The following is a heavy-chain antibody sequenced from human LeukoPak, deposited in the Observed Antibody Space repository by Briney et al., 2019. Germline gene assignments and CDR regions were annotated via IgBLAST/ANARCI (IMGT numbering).Heavy chain of an antibody. J-gene: IGHJ4*02. V-gene: IGHV3-23*01. CDR1: GFTFSNYG. CDR2: ISGSGGNT. Sequence: GGTLRLSCAASGFTFSNYGMSWVRQAPGKGLEWVSTISGSGGNTYDADSVKGRFTISRDNSKNTLYLQMNSLRAEDTAVYYCARDLGGGSFDYWGQGTLVTVSS. D-gene: IGHD3-16*01. CDR3: ARDLGGGSFDY.